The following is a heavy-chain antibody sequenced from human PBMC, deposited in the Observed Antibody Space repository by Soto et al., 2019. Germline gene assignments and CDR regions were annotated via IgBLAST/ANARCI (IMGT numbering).Heavy chain of an antibody. D-gene: IGHD3-10*01. CDR3: ARGGEGFDVFDL. Sequence: ASVKVSCKASGYTFTSDGINWVRQAPGQGLEWMGWISGDTGDTTYAQKFQGRVTITTDTSTSTAYMDMKSLISDDTAVYYCARGGEGFDVFDLWGQGTRVNVSS. CDR1: GYTFTSDG. J-gene: IGHJ4*02. CDR2: ISGDTGDT. V-gene: IGHV1-18*01.